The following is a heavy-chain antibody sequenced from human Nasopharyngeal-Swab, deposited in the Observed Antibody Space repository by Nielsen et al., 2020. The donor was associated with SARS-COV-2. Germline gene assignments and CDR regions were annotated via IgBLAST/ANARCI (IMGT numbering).Heavy chain of an antibody. CDR2: INNDGSST. V-gene: IGHV3-74*03. Sequence: GGSLRLSCAASGFTFSNYWMHWVRQAPGKGLVWVSRINNDGSSTTDADSVKGRFTISRDNAKNTAYLQMNSLKTEDTAVYYCARVNPASGSYYDAIDIWGQGTMVTVSS. J-gene: IGHJ3*02. D-gene: IGHD3-10*01. CDR1: GFTFSNYW. CDR3: ARVNPASGSYYDAIDI.